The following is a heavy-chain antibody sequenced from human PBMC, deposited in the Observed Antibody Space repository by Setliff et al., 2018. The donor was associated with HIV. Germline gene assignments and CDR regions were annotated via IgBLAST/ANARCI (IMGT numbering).Heavy chain of an antibody. CDR2: INTETGNP. CDR1: GDNFTSYT. CDR3: ARVGSYWSTFDY. J-gene: IGHJ4*02. D-gene: IGHD2-8*02. V-gene: IGHV7-4-1*02. Sequence: ASVKVSCKASGDNFTSYTFHWVRQAPGQGPEWMGWINTETGNPMYAQGFRGRLVFSLDTSVNTAYLQINSLKAEDTAMYYCARVGSYWSTFDYWGQGALVTVSS.